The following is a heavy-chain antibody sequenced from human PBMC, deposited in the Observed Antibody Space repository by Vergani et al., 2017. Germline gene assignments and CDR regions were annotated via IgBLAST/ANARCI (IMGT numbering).Heavy chain of an antibody. D-gene: IGHD3-10*01. J-gene: IGHJ4*02. CDR3: ARRRKIYYGLGTHPNVFDY. CDR2: INHSGST. V-gene: IGHV4-34*01. Sequence: QVQLQQWGAGLLKPSETLSLTCAVYGGSFSGYYWSWIRQPPGKGLEWIGEINHSGSTNYNPSLKSRVTISVDTSKNQFSLKLSSVTAADTAVYYCARRRKIYYGLGTHPNVFDYWGQGTLVTVSS. CDR1: GGSFSGYY.